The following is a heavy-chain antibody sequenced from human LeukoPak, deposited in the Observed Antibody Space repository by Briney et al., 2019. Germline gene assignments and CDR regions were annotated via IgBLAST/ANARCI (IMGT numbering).Heavy chain of an antibody. J-gene: IGHJ4*02. CDR2: ISDSGNT. D-gene: IGHD2-21*01. CDR1: GFTFSDYY. Sequence: GGSLRLSCAASGFTFSDYYMSWVRQAPGKGLEWISAISDSGNTYHADSVKGRFTISRDSSKNTLFLQMNRLRPEDAAVYYCAKAPVTTCRGAYCYPFDYWGQGTPVTVSS. V-gene: IGHV3-23*01. CDR3: AKAPVTTCRGAYCYPFDY.